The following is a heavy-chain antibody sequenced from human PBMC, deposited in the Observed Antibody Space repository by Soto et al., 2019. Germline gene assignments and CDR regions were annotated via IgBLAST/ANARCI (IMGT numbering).Heavy chain of an antibody. V-gene: IGHV3-30*18. Sequence: QVQLVESGGGVVQPGRSLRLSCAASGFTFSSYGMHWVRQAPGKGLEWVAVISYDGSNKYYADSVKGRFTISRDNSKNTLYLQMNSLRAEDMAVYYCAKDHSGSYPTMDVWGQGTTVTVSS. J-gene: IGHJ6*02. D-gene: IGHD1-26*01. CDR2: ISYDGSNK. CDR1: GFTFSSYG. CDR3: AKDHSGSYPTMDV.